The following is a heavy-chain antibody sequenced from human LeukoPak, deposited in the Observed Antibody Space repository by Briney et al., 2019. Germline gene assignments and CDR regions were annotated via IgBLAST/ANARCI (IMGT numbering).Heavy chain of an antibody. CDR3: AKPLMLSSWELRGYFDY. CDR1: GFTFSIYA. J-gene: IGHJ4*02. CDR2: ISGSGGST. D-gene: IGHD1-26*01. V-gene: IGHV3-23*01. Sequence: PGGSLRLSCAASGFTFSIYAMSWVRQAPGKGLEWVSAISGSGGSTYYADSVKGRFTISRDNSKNTLYLQMNSLRAEDTAVYYCAKPLMLSSWELRGYFDYWGQGTLVTVSS.